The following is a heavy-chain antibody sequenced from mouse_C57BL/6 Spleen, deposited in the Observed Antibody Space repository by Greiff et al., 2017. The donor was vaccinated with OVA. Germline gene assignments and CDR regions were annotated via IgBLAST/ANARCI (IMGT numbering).Heavy chain of an antibody. CDR2: IYPGDGDT. CDR3: ARSGGNYWYFDV. J-gene: IGHJ1*03. V-gene: IGHV1-80*01. D-gene: IGHD2-1*01. CDR1: GYAFSSYW. Sequence: VMLVESGAELVKPGASVKISCKASGYAFSSYWMNWVKQRPGKGLEWIGQIYPGDGDTNYNGKFKGKATLTADKSSSTAYMQLSSLTSEDSAVYFCARSGGNYWYFDVWGTGPTVTVSS.